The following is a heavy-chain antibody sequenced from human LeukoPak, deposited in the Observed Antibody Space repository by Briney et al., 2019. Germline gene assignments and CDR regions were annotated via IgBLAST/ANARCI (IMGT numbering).Heavy chain of an antibody. J-gene: IGHJ6*02. V-gene: IGHV3-7*02. D-gene: IGHD3-16*01. CDR2: IKHDGSET. CDR1: GFTFSSIW. CDR3: AKNGGPHGMDV. Sequence: PGGSLRLSCAASGFTFSSIWMSWVRQAPGKGLEWVANIKHDGSETNYVDSVKGRFSISRDNAKNSLHLQMNSLRVEYTAVYYCAKNGGPHGMDVWGLGTTVTVSS.